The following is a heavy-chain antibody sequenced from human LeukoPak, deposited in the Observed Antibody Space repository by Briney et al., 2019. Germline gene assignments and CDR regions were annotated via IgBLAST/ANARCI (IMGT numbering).Heavy chain of an antibody. J-gene: IGHJ4*02. D-gene: IGHD3-10*01. Sequence: SETLSLTCGVYGESFSGHYWSWIRQPPGKGLEWIGQINHSGSTNYNPSLKSRVTISVDTSKNQFSLKLSSVTAADTAVYYCARWAGSGNDYWGQGTLVTVSS. V-gene: IGHV4-34*01. CDR1: GESFSGHY. CDR2: INHSGST. CDR3: ARWAGSGNDY.